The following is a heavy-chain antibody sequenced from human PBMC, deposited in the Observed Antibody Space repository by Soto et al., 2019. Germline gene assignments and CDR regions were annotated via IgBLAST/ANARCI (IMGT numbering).Heavy chain of an antibody. Sequence: QLQLQESGPGLVKPSETLSLTCTVSGGSISSSSYYWGWIRQPPGKGLEWIGSIYYSGSTYYNPSLKSRVTISVDTSKNQFSMKLSSVTAADTAVYYCASPSVVDNDYWGQGTLVTVSS. J-gene: IGHJ4*02. CDR3: ASPSVVDNDY. V-gene: IGHV4-39*01. D-gene: IGHD3-22*01. CDR1: GGSISSSSYY. CDR2: IYYSGST.